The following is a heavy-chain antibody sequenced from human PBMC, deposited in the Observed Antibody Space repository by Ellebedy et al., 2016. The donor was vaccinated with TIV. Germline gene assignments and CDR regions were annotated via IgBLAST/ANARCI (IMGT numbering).Heavy chain of an antibody. V-gene: IGHV3-11*03. CDR1: GFTFSDYY. CDR3: AKDAREMARISWEYDY. D-gene: IGHD5-24*01. J-gene: IGHJ4*02. Sequence: PGGSLRLSCAASGFTFSDYYMSWLRQAPGKGLEWVSYIGGSDNHTKYADSVKGRFIISRDNAKNSLYLQVSSLRAEDTAIYYCAKDAREMARISWEYDYWGQGTLVTVSS. CDR2: IGGSDNHT.